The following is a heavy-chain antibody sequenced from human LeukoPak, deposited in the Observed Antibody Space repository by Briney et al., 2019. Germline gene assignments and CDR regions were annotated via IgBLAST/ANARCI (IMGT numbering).Heavy chain of an antibody. CDR3: AKDHCGGDCYLFDY. J-gene: IGHJ4*02. V-gene: IGHV3-30*18. CDR1: GFTFSRYG. D-gene: IGHD2-21*02. CDR2: ISYDGSNK. Sequence: GRSLRLSCAASGFTFSRYGMHWVSQAPGKGLEWVAVISYDGSNKYYADSVKGRFTISRDNSKNTLYLQMNSLRAENTAVYYCAKDHCGGDCYLFDYWGQGTLVTVSS.